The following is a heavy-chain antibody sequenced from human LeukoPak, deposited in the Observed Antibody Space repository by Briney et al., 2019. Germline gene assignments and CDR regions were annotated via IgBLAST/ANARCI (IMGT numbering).Heavy chain of an antibody. J-gene: IGHJ5*01. CDR3: AKNYDFGTTNCLDS. V-gene: IGHV3-30-3*01. CDR1: GFTFRTYA. D-gene: IGHD1-1*01. Sequence: PWRSLRLSCATSGFTFRTYAMHWVRQAPGKGLEWVAVISFDGSNKHYADSVQGRFTISRDNSNNTLFLQMNSLRAEDTAVYYCAKNYDFGTTNCLDSWGQGTLVTVSS. CDR2: ISFDGSNK.